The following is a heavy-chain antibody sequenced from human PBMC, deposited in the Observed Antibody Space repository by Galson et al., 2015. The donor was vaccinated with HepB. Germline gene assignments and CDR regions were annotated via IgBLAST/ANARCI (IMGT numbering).Heavy chain of an antibody. CDR3: AKDRRMEGVKRGQQQLVLGGTDY. Sequence: SLRLSCAASGFTFSSYGMHWVRQAPGKGLEWVAVISYDGSNKYYADSVKGRFTISRDNSKNTLYLQMNSLRAEDTAVYYCAKDRRMEGVKRGQQQLVLGGTDYWGQGTLVTVSS. CDR2: ISYDGSNK. J-gene: IGHJ4*02. CDR1: GFTFSSYG. V-gene: IGHV3-30*18. D-gene: IGHD6-13*01.